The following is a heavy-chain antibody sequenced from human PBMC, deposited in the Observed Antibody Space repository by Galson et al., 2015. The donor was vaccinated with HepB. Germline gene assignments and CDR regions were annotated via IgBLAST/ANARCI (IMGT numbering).Heavy chain of an antibody. CDR3: ARGYSSGYYYPPYFDY. Sequence: SLRLSCAASGFTFSSYGMHWVRQAPGKGLEWVAVISYDGSNKYYADSVKGRFTISRDNSKNTLYLQMNSLRAEDTAVYYCARGYSSGYYYPPYFDYWGQGTLVTVSS. J-gene: IGHJ4*02. V-gene: IGHV3-30*03. D-gene: IGHD3-22*01. CDR1: GFTFSSYG. CDR2: ISYDGSNK.